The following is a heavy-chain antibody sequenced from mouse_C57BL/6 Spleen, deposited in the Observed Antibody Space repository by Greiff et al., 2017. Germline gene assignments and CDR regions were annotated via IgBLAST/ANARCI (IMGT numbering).Heavy chain of an antibody. CDR2: IDPEDGET. D-gene: IGHD3-2*02. Sequence: VQLQQSGAELVKPGASVKLSCTASGFNIKDYYMHWVKQRTEQGLEWIGRIDPEDGETKSAPKFQGKATITADTSSNTAYRQPSSLTSEDTAVYYCAKTAQATYYAMDHWGQGTSVTVSS. V-gene: IGHV14-2*01. J-gene: IGHJ4*01. CDR1: GFNIKDYY. CDR3: AKTAQATYYAMDH.